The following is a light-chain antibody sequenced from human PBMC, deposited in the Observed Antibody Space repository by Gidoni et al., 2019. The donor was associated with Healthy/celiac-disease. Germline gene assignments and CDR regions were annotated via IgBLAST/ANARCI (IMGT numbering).Light chain of an antibody. CDR1: QSVSSRY. V-gene: IGKV3-20*01. Sequence: EIVLTQSPGTLSLFPGERATLSCRASQSVSSRYLAWYQQKPGQAPRLLIYGTSSRATGIPDRFSGSGSGTDFTLTISRLEPEDFAVYYCQQYGSSPLMYTFGQGTKLEIK. CDR3: QQYGSSPLMYT. J-gene: IGKJ2*01. CDR2: GTS.